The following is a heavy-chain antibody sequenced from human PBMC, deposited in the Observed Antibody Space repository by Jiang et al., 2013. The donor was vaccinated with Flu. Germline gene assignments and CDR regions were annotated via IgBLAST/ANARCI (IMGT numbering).Heavy chain of an antibody. D-gene: IGHD3-22*01. CDR2: ISAYNGNT. Sequence: EWMGWISAYNGNTNYAQKLQGRVTMTTDTSTSTAYMELRSLRSDDTAVYYCARDYYYDSSGYYYMEDYYYYGMDVWGQGTTVTVSS. V-gene: IGHV1-18*01. J-gene: IGHJ6*02. CDR3: ARDYYYDSSGYYYMEDYYYYGMDV.